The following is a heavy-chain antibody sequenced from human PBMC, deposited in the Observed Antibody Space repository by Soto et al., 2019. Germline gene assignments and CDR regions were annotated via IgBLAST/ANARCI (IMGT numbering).Heavy chain of an antibody. V-gene: IGHV1-18*01. CDR2: ISAYNGNT. CDR3: AXXXXXXXXXXXTERLIPRARGCYMDV. J-gene: IGHJ6*03. Sequence: ASVKVSCKASGYTFTSYGISWVRQAPGQGLEWMGWISAYNGNTNYAQKLQAXXXMTTXTSXXTAYMELRSLRSDDTAGYYCAXXXXXXXXXXXTERLIPRARGCYMDVWGKGTTVTVSS. CDR1: GYTFTSYG. D-gene: IGHD3-16*01.